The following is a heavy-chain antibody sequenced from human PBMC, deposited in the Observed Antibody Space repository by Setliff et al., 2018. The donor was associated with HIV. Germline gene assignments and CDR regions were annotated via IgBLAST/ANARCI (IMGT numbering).Heavy chain of an antibody. D-gene: IGHD3-10*01. Sequence: ASVKVSCKASGYTFTDYYMHWVQQAPAKGLEWMGRVDPKNGDTIYAEKLRGRVTITADKSTDTAYMELCSLRSEDTAIYYCATLDYYGSATYNLALHYWGQGTLVTVSS. CDR2: VDPKNGDT. V-gene: IGHV1-69-2*01. CDR3: ATLDYYGSATYNLALHY. J-gene: IGHJ4*02. CDR1: GYTFTDYY.